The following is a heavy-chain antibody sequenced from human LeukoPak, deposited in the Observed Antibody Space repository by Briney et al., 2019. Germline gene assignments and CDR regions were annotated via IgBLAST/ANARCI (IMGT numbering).Heavy chain of an antibody. CDR2: ISGSGGST. Sequence: PGGSLRLSCAASGFTFSSYAMSWVRQAPGKGLEWVSAISGSGGSTYYADSVKGRFTISRDNYKNTLYLQMNSLRAEDTAVYYRATLGLTVTTYPDYWGQGTLVTVSS. V-gene: IGHV3-23*01. J-gene: IGHJ4*02. CDR3: ATLGLTVTTYPDY. CDR1: GFTFSSYA. D-gene: IGHD4-17*01.